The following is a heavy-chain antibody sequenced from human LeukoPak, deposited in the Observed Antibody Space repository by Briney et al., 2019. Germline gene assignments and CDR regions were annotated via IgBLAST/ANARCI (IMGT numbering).Heavy chain of an antibody. CDR1: GFTFSSYS. V-gene: IGHV3-21*01. J-gene: IGHJ5*02. CDR3: ARDSGFYYDSNGLRWDWFDP. Sequence: GGSLRLSCAASGFTFSSYSMNWVRQAPGKGLEWVSSISSSSSYIYYADSVKGRFTISRDNAKNSLYLQMNSLRAEDTAVYYCARDSGFYYDSNGLRWDWFDPWGQGTLVTVSS. D-gene: IGHD3-22*01. CDR2: ISSSSSYI.